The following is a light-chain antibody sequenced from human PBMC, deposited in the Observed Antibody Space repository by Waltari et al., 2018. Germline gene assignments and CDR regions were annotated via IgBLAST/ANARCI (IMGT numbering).Light chain of an antibody. Sequence: QSVLTQPPSTSGTPGQRVIISCSGSISNIGSSNFTWYQQLPGKAPKPLIYSGNPRPSGVLDRLSGSRSGSSDSLAISGLQSEDEADYFCAAWDDGLLFGGGTKLTVL. J-gene: IGLJ2*01. CDR1: ISNIGSSN. V-gene: IGLV1-44*01. CDR2: SGN. CDR3: AAWDDGLL.